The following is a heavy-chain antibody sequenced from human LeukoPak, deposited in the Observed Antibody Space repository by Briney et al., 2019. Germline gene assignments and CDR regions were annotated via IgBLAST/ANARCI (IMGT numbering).Heavy chain of an antibody. CDR2: IKQDGREK. J-gene: IGHJ4*02. V-gene: IGHV3-7*01. D-gene: IGHD3-3*01. Sequence: GGSLRLSCAASRFTFSRYWMSWVRQAPGKGLEWVAHIKQDGREKYYVDSVKGRFTISRDNAKSSLFLQMNSLRAEDTAVYNCVRDIDRYYADYWGQGTLVTVSS. CDR1: RFTFSRYW. CDR3: VRDIDRYYADY.